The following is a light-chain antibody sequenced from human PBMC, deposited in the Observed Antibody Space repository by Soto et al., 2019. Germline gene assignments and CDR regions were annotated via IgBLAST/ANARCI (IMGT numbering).Light chain of an antibody. V-gene: IGKV1-39*01. CDR2: SAS. Sequence: DIQTTQSPSSLSASIADRVTITCRASQSISNYLNWYQQKPGKAPRLLIYSASSLQSGVPSRFSGSGSGTDFTLTISSLQPEDFAIYYCQQSYSTPRTFGQGTKVDIK. CDR1: QSISNY. CDR3: QQSYSTPRT. J-gene: IGKJ1*01.